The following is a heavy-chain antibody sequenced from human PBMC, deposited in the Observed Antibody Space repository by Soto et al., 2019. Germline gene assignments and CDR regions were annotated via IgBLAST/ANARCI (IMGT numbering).Heavy chain of an antibody. D-gene: IGHD4-17*01. CDR1: GGSISSYY. V-gene: IGHV4-59*01. Sequence: QVQLQESGPGLVKPSETLSLTCTDSGGSISSYYWSWIRQPPGKGLEWIGYIYYSGSTNYNPSLNSRVTISVDTSKNHFSLKMSSVTATDTAVYYCARAYGDYVFDFWGQGTLVTVSS. J-gene: IGHJ4*02. CDR2: IYYSGST. CDR3: ARAYGDYVFDF.